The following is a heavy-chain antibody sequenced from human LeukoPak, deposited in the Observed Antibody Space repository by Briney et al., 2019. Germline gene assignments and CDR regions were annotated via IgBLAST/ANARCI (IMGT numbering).Heavy chain of an antibody. V-gene: IGHV4-34*01. CDR2: INHSGST. CDR1: GGSFSGYY. J-gene: IGHJ4*02. Sequence: PSETLSLTCAVYGGSFSGYYWSWTRQPPGKGLEWIGEINHSGSTNYNPSLKSRVTISIDTSKNQFSLKLSSVTAADTAVYYCARGEVVPAAMSSLFDYWGQGTLVTVSS. D-gene: IGHD2-2*01. CDR3: ARGEVVPAAMSSLFDY.